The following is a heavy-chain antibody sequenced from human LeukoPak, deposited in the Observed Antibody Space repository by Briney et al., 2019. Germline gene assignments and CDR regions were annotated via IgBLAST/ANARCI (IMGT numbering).Heavy chain of an antibody. D-gene: IGHD2-15*01. CDR1: GFTFSSYG. V-gene: IGHV3-23*01. Sequence: GGSLRLSCAASGFTFSSYGMSWVRQAPGKGLEWVSAISGSGGSTYYADSVKGRFTISRDNSKNTLYLQMNSLRAEDTAVYYCAKLRGVVVAATFYYYYMDVWGKGTTVTISS. CDR3: AKLRGVVVAATFYYYYMDV. J-gene: IGHJ6*03. CDR2: ISGSGGST.